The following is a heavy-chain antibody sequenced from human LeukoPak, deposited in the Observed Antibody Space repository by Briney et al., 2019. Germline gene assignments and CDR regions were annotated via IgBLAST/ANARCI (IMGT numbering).Heavy chain of an antibody. V-gene: IGHV3-30*04. CDR3: VKDLSGRIFDY. CDR2: ISYDGSNK. J-gene: IGHJ4*02. CDR1: GFTFSSNT. D-gene: IGHD1-26*01. Sequence: GRSLRLSCAASGFTFSSNTMHWVRQAPGKGLEWVAVISYDGSNKYYVDSVKGRFTISRDNSKNTLYLQMNSLRAEDTAVYYCVKDLSGRIFDYWGQGTLVTVSS.